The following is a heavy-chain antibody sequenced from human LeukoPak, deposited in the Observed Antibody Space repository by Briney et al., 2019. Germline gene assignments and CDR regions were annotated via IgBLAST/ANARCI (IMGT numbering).Heavy chain of an antibody. J-gene: IGHJ4*02. CDR1: GYTFTGYY. CDR3: ARGYTIGWFGIRD. CDR2: INPNSGGT. V-gene: IGHV1-2*02. Sequence: ASVKVSCKASGYTFTGYYMHWVRQAPGQGLEWMGWINPNSGGTNYAQQFQGRVTLTRDASTSTAYMELSRLRSDDTAVYYCARGYTIGWFGIRDWGQGTLVTVSS. D-gene: IGHD3-10*01.